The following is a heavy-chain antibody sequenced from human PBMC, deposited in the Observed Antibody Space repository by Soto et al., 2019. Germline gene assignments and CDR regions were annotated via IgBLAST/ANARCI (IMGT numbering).Heavy chain of an antibody. J-gene: IGHJ3*02. CDR2: IIPIFGTA. CDR1: GGTFSSYA. D-gene: IGHD3-3*01. Sequence: QVQLVQSGAEVKKPGSSVKVSCKASGGTFSSYAISWVRQAPGQGLEWMGGIIPIFGTANYAQKFQGRVTITADESTSTAYMELRSLSPEDTAVYYCASRRTIFGVVPHDAFDIWGHVTMVTVSS. CDR3: ASRRTIFGVVPHDAFDI. V-gene: IGHV1-69*01.